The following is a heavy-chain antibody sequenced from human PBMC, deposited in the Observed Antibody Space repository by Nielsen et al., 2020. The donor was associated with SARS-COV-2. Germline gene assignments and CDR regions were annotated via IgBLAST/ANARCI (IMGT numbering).Heavy chain of an antibody. V-gene: IGHV4-30-2*01. D-gene: IGHD6-19*01. CDR2: IYHSGST. CDR3: ARSSGWYKGFDY. J-gene: IGHJ4*02. CDR1: GGSISSGGYS. Sequence: SETLSLTCAVSGGSISSGGYSWSWIRQPPGKGLEWIGYIYHSGSTYCNPSLKSRVTISVDRSKKQFSLKLSSMTAADTAVYYCARSSGWYKGFDYWGQGTLVTVSS.